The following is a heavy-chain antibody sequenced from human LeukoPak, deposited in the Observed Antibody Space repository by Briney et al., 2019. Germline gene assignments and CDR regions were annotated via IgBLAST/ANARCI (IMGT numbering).Heavy chain of an antibody. V-gene: IGHV4-61*01. J-gene: IGHJ5*02. CDR1: GYSISSGYY. CDR3: VRSSENYFGP. CDR2: IYYSGGT. Sequence: SETLSLTCTVSGYSISSGYYWGWIRQPPGKGLEWIGEIYYSGGTKYIPSLKSRVTMSVDTSKNQFSLRLTSVTAADTAIYYCVRSSENYFGPWGQGTLVTVSS. D-gene: IGHD3-10*01.